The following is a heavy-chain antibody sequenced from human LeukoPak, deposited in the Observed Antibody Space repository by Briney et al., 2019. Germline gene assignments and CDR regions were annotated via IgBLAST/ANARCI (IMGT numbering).Heavy chain of an antibody. V-gene: IGHV4-59*01. J-gene: IGHJ5*02. CDR3: ARVIGYCSSTGCPGGFDP. Sequence: SETLSLTCTVSGGSISSFYWSWIRQSPGKGLEWIGHIYYSGTTKYNPSLKSRVTMSVDTSKSQFSLKLSSVTAADTAVYYCARVIGYCSSTGCPGGFDPWGQGTLVTVSS. CDR1: GGSISSFY. D-gene: IGHD2-2*01. CDR2: IYYSGTT.